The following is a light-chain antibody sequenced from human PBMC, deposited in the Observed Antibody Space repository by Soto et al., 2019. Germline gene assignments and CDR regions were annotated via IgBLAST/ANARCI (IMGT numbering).Light chain of an antibody. CDR1: QSTSSW. V-gene: IGKV1-5*01. CDR3: LQDYDYPYT. Sequence: DIQMTQSPSTLSASVGDRVTITCRASQSTSSWLAWYQQKPGKAPKVLIYDVSSLESGVPSRFSGSGSGTEFTLTINSLQPEDFATYYCLQDYDYPYTFGQGTRLEIK. CDR2: DVS. J-gene: IGKJ5*01.